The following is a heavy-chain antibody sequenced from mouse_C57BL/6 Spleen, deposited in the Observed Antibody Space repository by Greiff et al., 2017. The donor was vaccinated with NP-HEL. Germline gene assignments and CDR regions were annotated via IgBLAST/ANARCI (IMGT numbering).Heavy chain of an antibody. CDR1: GYTFTDYN. J-gene: IGHJ2*01. Sequence: EVQLVESGPELVKPGASVKIPCKASGYTFTDYNMDWVKQSHGKSLEWIGDINPNNGGTIYNQKFKGKATLTVDKSSSTAYMELRSLTSEDTAVYYCARSCTTVVDYFDYWGQGTTLTVSS. V-gene: IGHV1-18*01. CDR2: INPNNGGT. CDR3: ARSCTTVVDYFDY. D-gene: IGHD1-1*01.